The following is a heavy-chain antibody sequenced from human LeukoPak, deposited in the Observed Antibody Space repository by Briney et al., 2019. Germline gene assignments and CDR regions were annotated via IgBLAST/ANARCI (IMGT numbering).Heavy chain of an antibody. V-gene: IGHV3-30*04. J-gene: IGHJ6*02. CDR3: ARDLFFAAKDRRNYYGMDV. D-gene: IGHD3-3*01. CDR1: GFTFSSYA. CDR2: ISYDGSDK. Sequence: GGSLRLSCAASGFTFSSYAMHWVRQAPGKGREWVAVISYDGSDKYYADSVRGRFTISRDNSKNTLYLQMNSLKAEDTAVYYCARDLFFAAKDRRNYYGMDVWGQGTTVTVSS.